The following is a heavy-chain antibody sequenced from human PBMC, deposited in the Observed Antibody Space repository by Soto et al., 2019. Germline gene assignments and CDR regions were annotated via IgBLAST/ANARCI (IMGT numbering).Heavy chain of an antibody. V-gene: IGHV4-59*01. CDR2: IYYSGST. CDR3: ARVPGVVVIPPEYYFDY. J-gene: IGHJ4*02. CDR1: GGSISSYY. D-gene: IGHD3-22*01. Sequence: SETLSLTCTVSGGSISSYYWSWIRQPPGKGLEWIGYIYYSGSTNYNPSLKSRVTISVDTSKNQFSLKLSSVTAADTAVYYCARVPGVVVIPPEYYFDYWGQGTLVTVSS.